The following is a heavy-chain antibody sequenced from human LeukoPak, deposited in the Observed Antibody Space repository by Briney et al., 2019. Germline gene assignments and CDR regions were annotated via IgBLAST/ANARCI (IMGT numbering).Heavy chain of an antibody. D-gene: IGHD1-26*01. J-gene: IGHJ4*02. Sequence: SETLSLTCAAYGGSFSGYYWSWIRQPPGQGLEWIGEINHSGSTNCNPSLKSRVTISVDTSKNQFSLKMTSVTAADTAVYYCARAAEGGSYYLNYWGQGTLVTVSS. V-gene: IGHV4-34*01. CDR1: GGSFSGYY. CDR2: INHSGST. CDR3: ARAAEGGSYYLNY.